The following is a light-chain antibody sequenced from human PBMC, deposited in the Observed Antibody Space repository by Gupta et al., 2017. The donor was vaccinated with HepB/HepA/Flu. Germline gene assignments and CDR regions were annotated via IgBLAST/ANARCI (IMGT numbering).Light chain of an antibody. Sequence: DIQLTQSPSLLSASVGDRVTITCRASQGISTYLAWYQQKPGKAPKLLIYAASTVQSGVPSRFSGSGSGTDFTLTISSLQPEDFASYYCHHGYNSPRTFGQGTKVEIK. CDR1: QGISTY. J-gene: IGKJ1*01. CDR2: AAS. CDR3: HHGYNSPRT. V-gene: IGKV1-9*01.